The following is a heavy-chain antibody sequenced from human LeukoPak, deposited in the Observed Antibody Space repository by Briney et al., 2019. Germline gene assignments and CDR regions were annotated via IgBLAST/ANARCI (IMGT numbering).Heavy chain of an antibody. J-gene: IGHJ4*02. V-gene: IGHV4-34*01. CDR1: GVSFSGYY. CDR3: ARGRSSTWYRYFDY. D-gene: IGHD6-13*01. CDR2: INPSGST. Sequence: PSETLSLTCAVYGVSFSGYYWSWIRQPPGKGLEWIGEINPSGSTNYNPSLKSRVTMSIDTSKNQFSLNLSSVTAADTAVLYCARGRSSTWYRYFDYWGQGTLVTVSS.